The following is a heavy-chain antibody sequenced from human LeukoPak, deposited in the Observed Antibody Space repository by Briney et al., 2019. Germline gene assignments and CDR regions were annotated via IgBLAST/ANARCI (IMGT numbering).Heavy chain of an antibody. J-gene: IGHJ3*02. CDR1: GGSVSSGSYH. Sequence: PSETLSLTCTVSGGSVSSGSYHWSWIRQPPGKGLEWIGYIHYTGSTNYNPSLESRVTISVDTSKNQFSLKLSSVTAADTAVYYCARISLDPLPKAFDIWGQGTMVTVCS. D-gene: IGHD2-21*02. CDR3: ARISLDPLPKAFDI. CDR2: IHYTGST. V-gene: IGHV4-61*01.